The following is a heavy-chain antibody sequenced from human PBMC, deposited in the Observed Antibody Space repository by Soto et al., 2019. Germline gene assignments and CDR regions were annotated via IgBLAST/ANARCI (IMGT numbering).Heavy chain of an antibody. V-gene: IGHV3-30*18. J-gene: IGHJ4*02. CDR1: GFTFSRFD. D-gene: IGHD1-20*01. CDR3: AKAQTTYTDTYHHRTFDY. Sequence: QVQLVESGGGVVQHGRSLTLSCAASGFTFSRFDMHWVRQAPGKGLEWAAVISEDGNTKYYADSVKGRFTISRDKSSNTLFLQMNSLRAEDTAVYYCAKAQTTYTDTYHHRTFDYWGQGILVTVSS. CDR2: ISEDGNTK.